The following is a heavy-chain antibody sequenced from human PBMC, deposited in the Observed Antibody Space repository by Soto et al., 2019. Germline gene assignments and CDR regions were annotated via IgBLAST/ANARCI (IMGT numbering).Heavy chain of an antibody. J-gene: IGHJ5*02. CDR2: TYYRSRWYN. CDR3: ARDSWQQLEEENWFDP. Sequence: SQTLSLTCAISGDSVSGNSAAWNWIRQSPSRGLEWLGRTYYRSRWYNDYAVSVKSRITVTPDTSKNQFSLHLNSVTPEDTAVYYCARDSWQQLEEENWFDPWGQGTLVTVSS. D-gene: IGHD6-13*01. CDR1: GDSVSGNSAA. V-gene: IGHV6-1*01.